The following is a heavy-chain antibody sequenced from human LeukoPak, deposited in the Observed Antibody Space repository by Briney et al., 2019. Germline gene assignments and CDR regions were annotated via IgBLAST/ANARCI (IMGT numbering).Heavy chain of an antibody. CDR2: IYYSGST. CDR1: GGSISSSSYY. J-gene: IGHJ3*02. V-gene: IGHV4-39*07. Sequence: SETLSLTCTVSGGSISSSSYYWGWIRQPPGKGLEGIGSIYYSGSTYYNPSLKSRVTISVDTSKNQFSLKMTSVTVADTAVYYCARPSIPSAAASALDIWGQGTMVTVSS. D-gene: IGHD2-2*01. CDR3: ARPSIPSAAASALDI.